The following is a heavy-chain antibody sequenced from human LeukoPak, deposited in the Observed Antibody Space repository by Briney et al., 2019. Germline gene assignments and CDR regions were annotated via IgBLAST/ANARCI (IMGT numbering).Heavy chain of an antibody. V-gene: IGHV1-18*01. CDR3: AKSPWSSPSVAFDI. Sequence: ASVKVSCKASGYTFTSYGITWVRQAPGQGLEWMGWISADNGDTNYAQKLQGRVTMTTDTSTTTAYMELRSLRSDDTAVYYCAKSPWSSPSVAFDIWGQGTMVTVSS. J-gene: IGHJ3*02. CDR1: GYTFTSYG. CDR2: ISADNGDT. D-gene: IGHD6-6*01.